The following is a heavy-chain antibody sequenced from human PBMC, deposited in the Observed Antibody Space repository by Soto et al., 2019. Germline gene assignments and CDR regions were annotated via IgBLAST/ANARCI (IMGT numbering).Heavy chain of an antibody. CDR3: ARSWGYDFDY. V-gene: IGHV4-59*01. J-gene: IGHJ4*02. CDR1: GGSISSYY. Sequence: QVQLQESGPGLVKPSETLSLTCTVSGGSISSYYWSWIRQPPGKGLEWIGYIYYSGSTNYNPSLKSRVTISVDTSKNQFSLKLSSVTAADTDVYYCARSWGYDFDYWGQGTLVTVSS. D-gene: IGHD3-16*01. CDR2: IYYSGST.